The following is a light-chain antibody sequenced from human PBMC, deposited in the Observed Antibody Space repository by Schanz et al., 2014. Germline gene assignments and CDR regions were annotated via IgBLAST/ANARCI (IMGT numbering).Light chain of an antibody. CDR2: GAS. CDR3: QQYGSSPYT. V-gene: IGKV3-20*01. Sequence: EIVLTQSPATLSLSPGERATLSCRASQSVSSHLAWYQQKPGQAPRLLIYGASSRATGIPDRFSGSGSGTDFTLTISRLEPEDFAVYYCQQYGSSPYTFGQGTKLEIK. J-gene: IGKJ2*01. CDR1: QSVSSH.